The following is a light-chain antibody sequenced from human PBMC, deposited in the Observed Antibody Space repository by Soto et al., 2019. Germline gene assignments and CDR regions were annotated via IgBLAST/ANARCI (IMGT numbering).Light chain of an antibody. CDR3: QQSSDTLIT. J-gene: IGKJ4*01. CDR1: QNIRNF. Sequence: DIQMTQSPSSLSASVGDTISITCRASQNIRNFLNWYQWRPGQAPRLLIYTSSTLQSGVPSRFSGAGSRTDFTLTISSLQPEDFATYFCQQSSDTLITFGGGTKVEI. V-gene: IGKV1-39*01. CDR2: TSS.